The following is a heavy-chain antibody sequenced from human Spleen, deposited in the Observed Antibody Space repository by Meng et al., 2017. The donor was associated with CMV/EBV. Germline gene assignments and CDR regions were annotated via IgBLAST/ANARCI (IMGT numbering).Heavy chain of an antibody. CDR1: GGSFSGYY. J-gene: IGHJ5*02. V-gene: IGHV4-34*09. D-gene: IGHD5-24*01. CDR2: INHSGST. Sequence: QGQLPESGPGLVKPSQTLSLTCAVYGGSFSGYYWSWIRQPPGKGLEWIGEINHSGSTNYNPSLKSRVTISVDTSKNQFSLKLSSVTAADTAVYYCARGGKGRLHPRWFDPWGQGTLVTVSS. CDR3: ARGGKGRLHPRWFDP.